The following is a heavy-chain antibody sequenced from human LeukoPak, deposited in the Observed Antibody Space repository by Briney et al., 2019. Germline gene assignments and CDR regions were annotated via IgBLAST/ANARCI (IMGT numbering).Heavy chain of an antibody. CDR1: GFTFSSYW. D-gene: IGHD3-3*01. Sequence: PGGSLRLSCAASGFTFSSYWMSWVRQAPGKGLEWVANIKQDGSEKYYVDSVKGRFTISRDNAKNSLYLQMNSLRAEDTAAYYCAFDYDFWSGYPFDAFDIWGQGTMVTVSS. CDR3: AFDYDFWSGYPFDAFDI. CDR2: IKQDGSEK. J-gene: IGHJ3*02. V-gene: IGHV3-7*01.